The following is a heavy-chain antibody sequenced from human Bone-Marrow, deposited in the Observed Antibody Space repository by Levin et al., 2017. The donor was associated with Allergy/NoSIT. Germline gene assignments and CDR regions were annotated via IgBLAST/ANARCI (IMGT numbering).Heavy chain of an antibody. J-gene: IGHJ4*02. CDR2: ISSDSSTI. D-gene: IGHD2-21*02. V-gene: IGHV3-48*04. CDR1: GFTFRSYS. Sequence: LSLTCAASGFTFRSYSMSWVRQAPGKGLEWVSYISSDSSTIYYADSVKGRFTISRDNAKNSLYLQMNSLRAEDTAVYYCARVSGGLLTSYYFDYWGQGTLVTVSS. CDR3: ARVSGGLLTSYYFDY.